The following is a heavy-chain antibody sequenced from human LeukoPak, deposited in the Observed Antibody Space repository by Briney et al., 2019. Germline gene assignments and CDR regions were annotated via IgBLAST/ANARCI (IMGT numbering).Heavy chain of an antibody. CDR1: GGSISSGGYY. V-gene: IGHV4-31*03. CDR2: IYYSGST. D-gene: IGHD3-3*01. CDR3: ARGNDFWSGYYPQTTFDY. J-gene: IGHJ4*02. Sequence: SQTLSLTCTVSGGSISSGGYYWSWLRQHPGKGLEWIGYIYYSGSTYYNPSLKSRVTISVDTSKNQFSLKLSSVTAADTAVYYCARGNDFWSGYYPQTTFDYWGQGTLVTVSS.